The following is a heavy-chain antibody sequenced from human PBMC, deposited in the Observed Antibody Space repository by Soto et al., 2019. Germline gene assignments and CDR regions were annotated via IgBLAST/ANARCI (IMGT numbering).Heavy chain of an antibody. J-gene: IGHJ2*01. CDR3: AKXHCSSNSCSPKGWYFDL. Sequence: GGSLRLSCVASGFTFSSYAMSWVRQAPGKGLEWVSTISNSGGNTYYADSVKGRFTISRDNSKNTLYLQMNSLRAEDTAVYSCAKXHCSSNSCSPKGWYFDLWGRGTLVTVSS. V-gene: IGHV3-23*01. D-gene: IGHD2-2*01. CDR2: ISNSGGNT. CDR1: GFTFSSYA.